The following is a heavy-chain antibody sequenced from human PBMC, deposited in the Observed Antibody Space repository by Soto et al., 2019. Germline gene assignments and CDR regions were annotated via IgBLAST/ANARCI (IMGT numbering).Heavy chain of an antibody. J-gene: IGHJ3*02. Sequence: EVQLLESGGDLVQPGGSLRLSCVASGFMFDNYAMSWVRQAPGKGLEWVSTIRDSGGSTYYADSVKGRFTLSRDNSKNTVYLLTNSLRAEDTALYYCAKGDWNDAGDAFDIWGQGTMVTVSS. D-gene: IGHD1-1*01. V-gene: IGHV3-23*01. CDR3: AKGDWNDAGDAFDI. CDR2: IRDSGGST. CDR1: GFMFDNYA.